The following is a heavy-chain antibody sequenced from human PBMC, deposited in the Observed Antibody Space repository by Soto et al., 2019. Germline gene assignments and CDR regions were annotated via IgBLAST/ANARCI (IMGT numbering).Heavy chain of an antibody. Sequence: GGSLRLSCAASGFTFSSYGMHWVRQAPGKGLEWVAVISYDGSNKYYADSVKGRFTISRDNSKNTLYLQMNSLRAEDTAVYYCAKDKNEIEGTMILYHLNFDYWGQGTLVTVSS. V-gene: IGHV3-30*18. J-gene: IGHJ4*02. D-gene: IGHD3-22*01. CDR2: ISYDGSNK. CDR1: GFTFSSYG. CDR3: AKDKNEIEGTMILYHLNFDY.